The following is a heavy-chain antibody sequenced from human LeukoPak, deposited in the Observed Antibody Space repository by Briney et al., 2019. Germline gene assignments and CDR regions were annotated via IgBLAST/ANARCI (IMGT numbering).Heavy chain of an antibody. Sequence: GGSLRLSCAASGFTFSSYSMNWVRQSPGKGLEWVSSITSSSSYIYYADSVKGRFTNSRDNAKNSLYLQMNSLRAEDTAVYYCVRDPDSGAVAYWGQGTLVTVSS. J-gene: IGHJ4*02. D-gene: IGHD6-19*01. CDR1: GFTFSSYS. CDR3: VRDPDSGAVAY. V-gene: IGHV3-21*01. CDR2: ITSSSSYI.